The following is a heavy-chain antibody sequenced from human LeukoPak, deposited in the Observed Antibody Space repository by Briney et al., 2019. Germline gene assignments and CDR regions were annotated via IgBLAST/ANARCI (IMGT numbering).Heavy chain of an antibody. Sequence: ASVKVSCKASGYTLTSYYMYWVRQAPGQGLEWMGIINPRGGSTSYAQKFQGRVTLTRDTSTSTVYMELSSLRSEDTAVYYCARDWRMTTVVTPSVAFDNWGQGTLVTVSS. CDR2: INPRGGST. J-gene: IGHJ4*02. D-gene: IGHD4-4*01. CDR1: GYTLTSYY. CDR3: ARDWRMTTVVTPSVAFDN. V-gene: IGHV1-46*01.